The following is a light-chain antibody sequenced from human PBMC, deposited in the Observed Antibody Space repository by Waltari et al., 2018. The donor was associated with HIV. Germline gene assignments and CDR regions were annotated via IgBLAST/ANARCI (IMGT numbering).Light chain of an antibody. Sequence: QSVLTQPPSVSGAPGQRVTISCTGSSFNIGAGYDVHWYQQLPGPAPNRLIYGNSKRRAGVPDRFSGSKSGTSASLAITGLQAEDEADYYCQSYDSSLSGWVFGGGTKLTVL. CDR2: GNS. J-gene: IGLJ3*02. V-gene: IGLV1-40*01. CDR1: SFNIGAGYD. CDR3: QSYDSSLSGWV.